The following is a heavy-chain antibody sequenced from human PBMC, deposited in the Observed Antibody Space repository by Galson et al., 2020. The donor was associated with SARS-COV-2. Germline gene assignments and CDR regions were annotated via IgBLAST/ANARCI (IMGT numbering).Heavy chain of an antibody. J-gene: IGHJ3*01. V-gene: IGHV2-5*02. Sequence: SGPTLVKPTQTLTLTCSFSGFSLSTSGVAVGWIRQPPGKALEWLAIIYWDDDKRYSPSLKSRLTITKDTSKNQVVLTMTNMDPVDTATYYCAHQDVYYGQIWYRTFDVWGQGTIVTVSS. CDR1: GFSLSTSGVA. CDR3: AHQDVYYGQIWYRTFDV. D-gene: IGHD1-26*01. CDR2: IYWDDDK.